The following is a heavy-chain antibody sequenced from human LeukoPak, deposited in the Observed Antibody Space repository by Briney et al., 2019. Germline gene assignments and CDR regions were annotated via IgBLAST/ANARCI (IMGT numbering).Heavy chain of an antibody. V-gene: IGHV3-21*01. CDR3: ARAPRGFVPAALYFDY. CDR1: GFTFSSYS. Sequence: GGSLRLSCAASGFTFSSYSMNWVRQAPGKGLEWVSSISSSSSYIYYADSVKGRFTISRDNAKNSLYLQMNSLRAEDTAVYYCARAPRGFVPAALYFDYWGQGTPVTVSS. CDR2: ISSSSSYI. J-gene: IGHJ4*02. D-gene: IGHD2-2*01.